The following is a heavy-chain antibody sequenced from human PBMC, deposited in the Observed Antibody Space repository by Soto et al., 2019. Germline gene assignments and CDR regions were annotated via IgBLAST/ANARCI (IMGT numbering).Heavy chain of an antibody. CDR2: IYYSGST. J-gene: IGHJ5*02. Sequence: QVQLQESGPGLVKPSQTLSLTCSVSGGSISSGGYYWSWIRQHPGKGLEWIGYIYYSGSTSYNPSLKSRVTXSXDXXKHQFSLKLSSVTAADTAVYYCARGYCSSTSCFDPWGQGTLVTVSS. D-gene: IGHD2-2*01. V-gene: IGHV4-31*03. CDR3: ARGYCSSTSCFDP. CDR1: GGSISSGGYY.